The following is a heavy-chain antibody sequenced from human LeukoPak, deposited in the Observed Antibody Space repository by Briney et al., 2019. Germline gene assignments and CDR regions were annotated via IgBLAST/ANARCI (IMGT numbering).Heavy chain of an antibody. D-gene: IGHD6-13*01. Sequence: SETLSLTCTVSGGSISSYYWSWIRQPPGKGLEWIGYIYYSGSTNYNPSLKSRVTISVDTSKNQFSLKLSSVTAADTAVYYCARGVAAAGHFDIWGQGTMVTVSS. CDR1: GGSISSYY. J-gene: IGHJ3*02. CDR3: ARGVAAAGHFDI. CDR2: IYYSGST. V-gene: IGHV4-59*12.